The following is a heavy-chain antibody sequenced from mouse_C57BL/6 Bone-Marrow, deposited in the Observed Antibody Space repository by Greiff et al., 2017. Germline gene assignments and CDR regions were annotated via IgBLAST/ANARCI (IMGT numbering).Heavy chain of an antibody. V-gene: IGHV5-4*01. CDR1: GFTFSSYA. D-gene: IGHD1-1*01. CDR2: ISDGGSYT. CDR3: AREPFFYYYGSSYVENWYFDV. J-gene: IGHJ1*03. Sequence: EVQRVESGGGLVKPGGSLKLSCAASGFTFSSYAMSWVRQTPEKRLEWVATISDGGSYTYYPDNVKGRFTISRDNAKNNLYLQMSHLKSEDTAMXYCAREPFFYYYGSSYVENWYFDVWGTGTTVTVSS.